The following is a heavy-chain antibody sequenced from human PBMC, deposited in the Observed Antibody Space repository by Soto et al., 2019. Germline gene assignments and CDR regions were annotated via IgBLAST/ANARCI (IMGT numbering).Heavy chain of an antibody. V-gene: IGHV3-48*03. J-gene: IGHJ4*01. Sequence: LRLSCAASGFTFSTYEMTWVRQAPGKGLEWVSYIGSGGTIFYADSVKGRFTISRDNARNSLYLQMNSLRDEDTAVYYCARGGYYWDNWGRGSLVTVSS. CDR3: ARGGYYWDN. CDR2: IGSGGTI. D-gene: IGHD3-3*01. CDR1: GFTFSTYE.